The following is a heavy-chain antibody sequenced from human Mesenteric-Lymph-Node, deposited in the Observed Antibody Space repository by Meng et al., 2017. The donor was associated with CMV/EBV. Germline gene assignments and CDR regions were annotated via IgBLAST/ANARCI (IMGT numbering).Heavy chain of an antibody. CDR2: ISSSSSTI. Sequence: GESLKISCAASGFTFSSYSMNWVRQAPGKGLEWVSYISSSSSTIYYADSVKGRFTISRDNSKNTLYLRMNSLRPEDTAVYHCAKDRRGDNFYYYAMDLWGQGTSVTVSS. CDR1: GFTFSSYS. CDR3: AKDRRGDNFYYYAMDL. J-gene: IGHJ6*02. D-gene: IGHD3-10*01. V-gene: IGHV3-48*01.